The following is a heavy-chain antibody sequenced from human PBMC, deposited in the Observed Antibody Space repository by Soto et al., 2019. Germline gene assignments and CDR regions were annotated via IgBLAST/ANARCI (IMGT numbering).Heavy chain of an antibody. Sequence: GGSLRLSCAASGFTFSSYGMHWVRQAPGKGLEWVAVISYDGSNKYYADSVKGRFTISRDNSKNTLYLQMNSLRAEDTAVYYCAKDIWSSGWYWHKLGYGMDVWGQGTTVTVSS. CDR2: ISYDGSNK. V-gene: IGHV3-30*18. J-gene: IGHJ6*02. CDR3: AKDIWSSGWYWHKLGYGMDV. CDR1: GFTFSSYG. D-gene: IGHD6-19*01.